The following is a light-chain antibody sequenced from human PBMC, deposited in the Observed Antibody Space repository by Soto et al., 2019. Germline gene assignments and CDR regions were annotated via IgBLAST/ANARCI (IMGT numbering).Light chain of an antibody. CDR3: LSFTTTSTHS. Sequence: APIQPPSLSGSPGQSITIACTPSISYICAYAYVSWFQQHPGKAHTLMPSEVNNPPSGVSHRFSRYKCGHTAYLPISGLQVEADAEYFWLSFTTTSTHSFGTWTTVNV. V-gene: IGLV2-14*01. J-gene: IGLJ1*01. CDR1: ISYICAYAY. CDR2: EVN.